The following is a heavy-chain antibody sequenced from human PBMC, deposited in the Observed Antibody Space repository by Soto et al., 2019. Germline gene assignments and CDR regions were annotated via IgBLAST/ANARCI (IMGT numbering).Heavy chain of an antibody. CDR3: GRVADMVRGVIFYAVDI. CDR1: GGSISSYY. D-gene: IGHD3-10*01. J-gene: IGHJ3*02. CDR2: IYYSGST. Sequence: SETLSLTCTVSGGSISSYYWSWIRQPPGKGLEWIGYIYYSGSTNYYPSLKSRVTISVDTSKNQFSLKLSAVTAADTAVYYCGRVADMVRGVIFYAVDIWGQGTMVTGS. V-gene: IGHV4-59*01.